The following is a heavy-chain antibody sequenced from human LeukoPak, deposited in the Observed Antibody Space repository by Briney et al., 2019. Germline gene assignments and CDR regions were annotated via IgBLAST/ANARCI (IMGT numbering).Heavy chain of an antibody. Sequence: ASVKVSCKASGYTFTNYGISWVRQAPGQGPEWMGWISAYNGNTNYVQKFRGRVTMTTDTSATTAYMELRSLRSDDTAVYYCARDTIHGDDYVFDYWGQGTLVTVSS. CDR2: ISAYNGNT. J-gene: IGHJ4*02. CDR3: ARDTIHGDDYVFDY. V-gene: IGHV1-18*01. CDR1: GYTFTNYG. D-gene: IGHD3-10*02.